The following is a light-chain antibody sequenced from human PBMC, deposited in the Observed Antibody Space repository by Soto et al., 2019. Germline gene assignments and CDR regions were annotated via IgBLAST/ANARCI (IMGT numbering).Light chain of an antibody. CDR1: SSDVGAHNL. CDR2: AVS. V-gene: IGLV2-14*01. J-gene: IGLJ1*01. Sequence: QSALTQPASVSGSPGQSITISCSGTSSDVGAHNLVSWYQQHPGRPPKLMIYAVSNRPSGVSNRFSGSKSGNTASLTISGLQAEDEADYYCSLYTSENAYVFGTGTKVTVL. CDR3: SLYTSENAYV.